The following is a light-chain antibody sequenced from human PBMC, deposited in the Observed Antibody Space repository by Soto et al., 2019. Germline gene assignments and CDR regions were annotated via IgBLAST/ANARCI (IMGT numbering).Light chain of an antibody. CDR3: QQYYNWWT. CDR2: GAS. J-gene: IGKJ1*01. CDR1: QSVGRDY. V-gene: IGKV3D-15*01. Sequence: EIVLTQSPATLSLSPGERATLSCRASQSVGRDYLGWYQQKPGQAPRLLIYGASSRATGIPDRFSGSGSGTEFTLTISSLQSEDFAVYHCQQYYNWWTFGQGTKVDIK.